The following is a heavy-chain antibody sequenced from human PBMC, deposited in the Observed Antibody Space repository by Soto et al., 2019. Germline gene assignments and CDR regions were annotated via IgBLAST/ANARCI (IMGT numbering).Heavy chain of an antibody. V-gene: IGHV3-30*03. CDR3: AIDIRSTSPIYYYYYYMDV. J-gene: IGHJ6*03. CDR1: GFTFSSYG. D-gene: IGHD2-2*01. Sequence: XGSVRLSCAASGFTFSSYGMHWVRQAPGKGQEWVAVISYDGSNKYYADSVKGRFTISRDNSKNTLYLQMNSLRAEYTAVYYFAIDIRSTSPIYYYYYYMDVWGKGTTVTVSS. CDR2: ISYDGSNK.